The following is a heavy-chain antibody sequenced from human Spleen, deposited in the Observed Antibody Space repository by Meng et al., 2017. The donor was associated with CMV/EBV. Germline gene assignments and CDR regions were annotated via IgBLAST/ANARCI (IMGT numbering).Heavy chain of an antibody. CDR1: GFTFSSYA. J-gene: IGHJ4*02. CDR2: ISGSGGST. V-gene: IGHV3-23*01. CDR3: ARDDGGYCSSTSCYLHPFDY. D-gene: IGHD2-2*01. Sequence: GESLKISCAASGFTFSSYAMSWVRQAPGKGLEWVSAISGSGGSTYYADSVKGRFTISRDNAKNSLYLQMNSLRAEDTAVYYCARDDGGYCSSTSCYLHPFDYWGQGTLVTVSS.